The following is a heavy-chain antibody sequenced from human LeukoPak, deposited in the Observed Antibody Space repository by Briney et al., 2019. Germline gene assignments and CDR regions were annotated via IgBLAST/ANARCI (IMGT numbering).Heavy chain of an antibody. CDR1: GFNVSKSY. CDR2: IYSAGTT. CDR3: ARDLAPLLWFGEPREV. D-gene: IGHD3-10*01. J-gene: IGHJ6*04. V-gene: IGHV3-53*01. Sequence: GGSLRLSCAASGFNVSKSYLSWVRQAPGKGLEWVAVIYSAGTTYYADSVKGRFTISREKSTNTLYLQMNSLSAEDTAVYYCARDLAPLLWFGEPREVWGKGTTVTVSS.